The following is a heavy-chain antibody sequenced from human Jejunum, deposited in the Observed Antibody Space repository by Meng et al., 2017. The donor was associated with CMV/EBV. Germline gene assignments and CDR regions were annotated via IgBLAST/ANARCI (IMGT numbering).Heavy chain of an antibody. D-gene: IGHD5-18*01. CDR1: GFTVSSNY. CDR3: ARTVGYNYGLGS. CDR2: IYAGGTT. V-gene: IGHV3-53*01. J-gene: IGHJ5*02. Sequence: VESGGGVLQPGGSLRLSCAASGFTVSSNYMSWVRQAPGKGLEWVSHIYAGGTTYYADSVKGRFTISRDNSKNTVSLQMNSLRADDTAVYYCARTVGYNYGLGSWGQGTLVTVSS.